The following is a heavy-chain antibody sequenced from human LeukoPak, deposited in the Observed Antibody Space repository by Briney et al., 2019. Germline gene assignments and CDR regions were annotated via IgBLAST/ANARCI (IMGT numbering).Heavy chain of an antibody. CDR3: ARGMSIAAAGKGFDP. J-gene: IGHJ5*02. CDR2: INWNGGST. D-gene: IGHD6-13*01. V-gene: IGHV3-20*01. CDR1: GFTFDDYG. Sequence: GGSLRLSCAASGFTFDDYGMSWVRQAPGKGLEWVSGINWNGGSTGYADSVKGRFTISRDNAKNSLYLQMNSLRAEDTALYHCARGMSIAAAGKGFDPWGQGTLVTVSS.